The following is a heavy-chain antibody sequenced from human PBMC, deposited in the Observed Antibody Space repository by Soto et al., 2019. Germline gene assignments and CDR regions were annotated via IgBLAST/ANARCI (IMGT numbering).Heavy chain of an antibody. Sequence: SETLSLTCTVSGGSISSGNYYWSWIRQPPGKGLEWIGFISYSGSTYYNPSLKSRVTISVDRSKNQFSLKLSSVTAADTAVYYCARGMTTVTTFDYWGQGTLVTVSS. CDR3: ARGMTTVTTFDY. V-gene: IGHV4-30-4*01. D-gene: IGHD4-17*01. CDR2: ISYSGST. J-gene: IGHJ4*02. CDR1: GGSISSGNYY.